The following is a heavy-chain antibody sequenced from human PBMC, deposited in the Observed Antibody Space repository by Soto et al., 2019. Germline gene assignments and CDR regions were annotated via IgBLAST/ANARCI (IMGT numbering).Heavy chain of an antibody. V-gene: IGHV3-23*01. CDR2: FTGSGGST. CDR1: GFNFSTYA. CDR3: AKPRIAARRGAFDI. Sequence: GGSLRLSCAASGFNFSTYAMSWVRQAPGKGLEWVSAFTGSGGSTDYADSVKGRFTISRDNSKNTLYLQMNSLRADDTAVYYCAKPRIAARRGAFDIWGQGTMVTVSS. D-gene: IGHD6-13*01. J-gene: IGHJ3*02.